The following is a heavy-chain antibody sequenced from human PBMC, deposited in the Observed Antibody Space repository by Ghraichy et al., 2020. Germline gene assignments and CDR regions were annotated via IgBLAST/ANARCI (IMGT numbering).Heavy chain of an antibody. CDR1: GGSISSGGYY. Sequence: QTLSLTCTVSGGSISSGGYYWSWIRQHPGKGLELIGYIYYSGSTSYNPSLKSRVTISVDTSKNQFSLKLSSVTAADTAVYYCARRSGYIVGGMDVWGQGTTVTVSS. D-gene: IGHD3-3*01. CDR2: IYYSGST. J-gene: IGHJ6*02. V-gene: IGHV4-31*02. CDR3: ARRSGYIVGGMDV.